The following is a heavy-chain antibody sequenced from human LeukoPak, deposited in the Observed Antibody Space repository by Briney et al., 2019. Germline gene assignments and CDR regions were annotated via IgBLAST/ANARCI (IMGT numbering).Heavy chain of an antibody. Sequence: GGSLRLSCSASGFTFICYYMLWVRQAPGKVLECVSAINGNGGTTYYANSGKVRFTSSRDNSKTTLYLQMGSLRDEDVAVYYCARNAAAGGIGGLDYWGQGTLVTVSS. CDR1: GFTFICYY. CDR2: INGNGGTT. CDR3: ARNAAAGGIGGLDY. D-gene: IGHD6-13*01. V-gene: IGHV3-64*01. J-gene: IGHJ4*02.